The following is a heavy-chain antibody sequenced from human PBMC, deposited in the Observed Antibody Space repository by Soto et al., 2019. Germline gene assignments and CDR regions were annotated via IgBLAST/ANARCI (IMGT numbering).Heavy chain of an antibody. V-gene: IGHV3-74*01. J-gene: IGHJ6*02. CDR3: ASNYAYAEGYYWYGIDV. CDR2: ISSYGSDT. D-gene: IGHD3-16*01. CDR1: GFTFSRYW. Sequence: GSLRLSCAASGFTFSRYWMHWVRQAPGKGLVWVSRISSYGSDTHYADSVKGRFTISRDNAKNTLYLQMNSLGADDTAVYYCASNYAYAEGYYWYGIDVWGQGTTVTVSS.